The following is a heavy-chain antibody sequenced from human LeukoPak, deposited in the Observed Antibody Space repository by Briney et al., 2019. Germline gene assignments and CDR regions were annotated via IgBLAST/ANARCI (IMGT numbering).Heavy chain of an antibody. CDR2: IYYSGST. Sequence: NPSETLSLTCTVSGGSISSYCWSWIRQPPGKGLEWFGYIYYSGSTNYNPSLKRRVTISVDTPKNQFSLKLSSVTAADTAVYYCARDGGSYSFEYFQHWGQGTLVTVSS. V-gene: IGHV4-59*01. CDR1: GGSISSYC. CDR3: ARDGGSYSFEYFQH. D-gene: IGHD1-26*01. J-gene: IGHJ1*01.